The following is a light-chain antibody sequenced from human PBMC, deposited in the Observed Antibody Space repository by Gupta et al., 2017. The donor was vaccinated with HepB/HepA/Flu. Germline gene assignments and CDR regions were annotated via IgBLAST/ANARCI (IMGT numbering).Light chain of an antibody. CDR3: QQRSNWHPLKYT. CDR2: DAS. Sequence: EIVLTQSPATLSLSPGERATLSCRASQSVSSYLAWYQQKPGQAPRLLIYDASNRATGIPARFSGSGSGTDFTLTISSLEPEEFAVYYCQQRSNWHPLKYTFGQGTKLEIK. J-gene: IGKJ2*01. CDR1: QSVSSY. V-gene: IGKV3-11*01.